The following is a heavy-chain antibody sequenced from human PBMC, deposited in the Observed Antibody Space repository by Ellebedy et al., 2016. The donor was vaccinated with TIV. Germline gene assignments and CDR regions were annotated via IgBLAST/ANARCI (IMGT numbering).Heavy chain of an antibody. CDR1: GFTFSSYA. D-gene: IGHD3-22*01. Sequence: GESLKISCAASGFTFSSYAMHWVRQAPGKGLEWVAVISYDGSNTFYADSVKGRFTISRDNSTNTLYLQMNSLRAEDPAVYYCARAPYFYDSTGYRAHAFDYWGQGTLVTVSS. CDR2: ISYDGSNT. V-gene: IGHV3-30*04. J-gene: IGHJ4*02. CDR3: ARAPYFYDSTGYRAHAFDY.